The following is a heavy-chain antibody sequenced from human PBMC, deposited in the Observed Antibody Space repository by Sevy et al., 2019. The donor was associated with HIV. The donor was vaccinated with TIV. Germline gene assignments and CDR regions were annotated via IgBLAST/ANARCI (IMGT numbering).Heavy chain of an antibody. Sequence: ASVKVSCKASGGTFSSYAISWVRQAPGLGLEWMGGIIPIFGTANYAQKFQGRVTITADESTSTAYMELSSLRSEDTAVYYCARTRSAYYYDSSGYYLFDYWGQGTLVTVSS. CDR3: ARTRSAYYYDSSGYYLFDY. CDR2: IIPIFGTA. D-gene: IGHD3-22*01. V-gene: IGHV1-69*13. J-gene: IGHJ4*02. CDR1: GGTFSSYA.